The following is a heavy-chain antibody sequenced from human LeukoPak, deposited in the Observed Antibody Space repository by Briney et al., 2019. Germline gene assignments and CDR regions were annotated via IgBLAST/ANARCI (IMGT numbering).Heavy chain of an antibody. V-gene: IGHV3-33*01. CDR1: GFTFSSYG. CDR3: ARSMVRGVIIEDPYYYYGMDV. J-gene: IGHJ6*02. Sequence: GRSLRLSCAASGFTFSSYGMHWVRQALGKGLEWVAVIWYDGSNKYYADSVKGRFTISRDNSKNTLYLQMNSLRAEDTAVYYCARSMVRGVIIEDPYYYYGMDVWGQGTTVTVSS. D-gene: IGHD3-10*01. CDR2: IWYDGSNK.